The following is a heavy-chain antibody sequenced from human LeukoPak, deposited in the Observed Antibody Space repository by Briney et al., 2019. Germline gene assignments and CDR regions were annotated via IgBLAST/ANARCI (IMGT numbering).Heavy chain of an antibody. CDR2: ISSSSSPI. Sequence: PGGSLRLSCAASGFTFTTYSMNWVRQAPGKGLEWVSFISSSSSPIFYADSVKGRFTISRDNAKNSLYLQMNSLRAEDTAVYYCAKLMLWVAVAGTFDYWGQGTLVTVSS. D-gene: IGHD6-19*01. V-gene: IGHV3-48*01. CDR1: GFTFTTYS. J-gene: IGHJ4*02. CDR3: AKLMLWVAVAGTFDY.